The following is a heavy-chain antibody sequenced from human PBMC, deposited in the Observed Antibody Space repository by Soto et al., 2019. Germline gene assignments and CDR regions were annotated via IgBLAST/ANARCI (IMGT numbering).Heavy chain of an antibody. CDR1: GGTFSSYT. CDR3: ARDGLRPY. Sequence: QVQLVQSGAEVKKPGSSVKVSCKASGGTFSSYTISWVRQAPGQGLEWMGRIIPILGIANYAQKFQGRVTITADKPTSTAYMELSSLRSEDTAGYYCARDGLRPYWGQGPLVTVSS. J-gene: IGHJ4*02. V-gene: IGHV1-69*08. D-gene: IGHD5-18*01. CDR2: IIPILGIA.